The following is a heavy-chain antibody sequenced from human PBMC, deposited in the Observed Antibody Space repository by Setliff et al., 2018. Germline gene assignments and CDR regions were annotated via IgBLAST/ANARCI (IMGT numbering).Heavy chain of an antibody. CDR1: GYTFTSYD. D-gene: IGHD6-13*01. Sequence: ASVKVSCKASGYTFTSYDINWVRQATGQGLEWMGWMNPNSGNTGYAQKFQGRVTMTRNTSISTAYMELRSLRSDDTAVYYCARAGQQQLVQNYGFDPWGQGTLVTVSS. CDR2: MNPNSGNT. J-gene: IGHJ5*02. V-gene: IGHV1-8*02. CDR3: ARAGQQQLVQNYGFDP.